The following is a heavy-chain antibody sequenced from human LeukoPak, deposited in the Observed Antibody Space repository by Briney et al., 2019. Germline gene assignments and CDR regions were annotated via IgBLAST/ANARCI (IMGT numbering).Heavy chain of an antibody. D-gene: IGHD6-13*01. J-gene: IGHJ4*02. V-gene: IGHV3-30-3*01. Sequence: GGSLRLSCAASGFTFSSYAMHWVRQAPGKGLEWVAVISYDGSNKYYADSVKGRFTISRDNSKNTLYLQMNSLRAEDTAVYYCARVSAAGKGYWGQGTLVTVSS. CDR1: GFTFSSYA. CDR2: ISYDGSNK. CDR3: ARVSAAGKGY.